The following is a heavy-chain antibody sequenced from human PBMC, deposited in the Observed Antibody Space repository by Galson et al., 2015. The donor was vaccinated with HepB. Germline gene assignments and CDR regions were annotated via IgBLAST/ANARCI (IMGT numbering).Heavy chain of an antibody. CDR1: GGTFSSYT. D-gene: IGHD3-22*01. CDR3: ARVKNYYDSSGYRYYYFDY. J-gene: IGHJ4*02. CDR2: IIPILGIA. V-gene: IGHV1-69*02. Sequence: SVKVSCKASGGTFSSYTISWVRQAPGQGLEWMGRIIPILGIANYAQKFQGRVTITADKSTSTAYMELSSRRSEDTAVYYCARVKNYYDSSGYRYYYFDYWGQGTLVTVSS.